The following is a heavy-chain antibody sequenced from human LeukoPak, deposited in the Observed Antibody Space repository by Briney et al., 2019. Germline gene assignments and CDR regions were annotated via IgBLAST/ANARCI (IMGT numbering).Heavy chain of an antibody. CDR2: IYYSGST. J-gene: IGHJ4*02. CDR1: GDSISSYY. V-gene: IGHV4-59*01. D-gene: IGHD3-16*01. Sequence: PSETLSLTCIVSGDSISSYYWSWIRQPPGKGLEWIGYIYYSGSTNYNPSLKSRVTISVDASKNHFSLKLSSVNAADTAVYYCARDRSLGIIDYWGQGTLVTVSS. CDR3: ARDRSLGIIDY.